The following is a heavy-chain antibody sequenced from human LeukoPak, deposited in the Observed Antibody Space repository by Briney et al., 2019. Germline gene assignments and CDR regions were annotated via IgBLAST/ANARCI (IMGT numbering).Heavy chain of an antibody. V-gene: IGHV1-46*01. J-gene: IGHJ1*01. CDR1: GYTFTSYY. CDR2: INPSGGST. Sequence: GASVTVSCKASGYTFTSYYMHWVRQAPGQGLEWMGIINPSGGSTSYAQKFQGRVTMTRDMSTSTVYMELSSLRSEDTAVYYCARAYCGGDCYSPLYFQHWGQGTLVTVSS. CDR3: ARAYCGGDCYSPLYFQH. D-gene: IGHD2-21*02.